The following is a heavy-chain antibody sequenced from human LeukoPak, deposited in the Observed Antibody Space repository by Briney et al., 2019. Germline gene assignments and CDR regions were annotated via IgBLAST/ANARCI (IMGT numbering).Heavy chain of an antibody. CDR3: ARVPCYYGSGSYYPYFDY. D-gene: IGHD3-10*01. CDR2: INSDGSST. J-gene: IGHJ4*02. V-gene: IGHV3-74*01. Sequence: GGSLRLSCAASGFTFSSYWMHWVRQAPGKGLVWVSRINSDGSSTSYADSVKGRFTISRDNAKNTLYLQMNSLRAEDTAVYYCARVPCYYGSGSYYPYFDYWGQGTLVTVSS. CDR1: GFTFSSYW.